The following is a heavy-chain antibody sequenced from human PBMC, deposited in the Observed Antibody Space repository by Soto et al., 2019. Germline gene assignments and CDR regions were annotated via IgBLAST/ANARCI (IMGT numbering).Heavy chain of an antibody. J-gene: IGHJ4*02. CDR2: IWYDGSNK. CDR3: ASIAAAGTRTSLPPDPFDY. V-gene: IGHV3-33*01. D-gene: IGHD6-13*01. CDR1: GFTFSSYG. Sequence: PGGSLRLSCAASGFTFSSYGMHWVRQAPGKGLEWVAVIWYDGSNKYYADSAKGRFTISRDNSKNTLYLQMNSLRAEDTAVYYCASIAAAGTRTSLPPDPFDYWGQGTLVTVSS.